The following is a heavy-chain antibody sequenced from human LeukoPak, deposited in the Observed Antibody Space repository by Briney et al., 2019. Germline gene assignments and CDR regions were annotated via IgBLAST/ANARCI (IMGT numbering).Heavy chain of an antibody. CDR3: ARISSRNYFDY. Sequence: PSETLSLTCTVSGGSISSSSYYWRWIRQPPGKELEWIGSIYNSGSTHYNPSLKSRVTISVDTSKNQFSLKLSSVTAADTAVYYCARISSRNYFDYWGQGTLVTVSS. CDR1: GGSISSSSYY. D-gene: IGHD3-3*01. J-gene: IGHJ4*02. CDR2: IYNSGST. V-gene: IGHV4-39*07.